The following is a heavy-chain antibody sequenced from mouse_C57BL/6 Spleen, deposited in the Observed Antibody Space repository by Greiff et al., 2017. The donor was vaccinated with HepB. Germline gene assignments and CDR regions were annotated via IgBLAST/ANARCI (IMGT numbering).Heavy chain of an antibody. Sequence: EVQLVESGPGLVKPSQSLSLTCSVPGYSITSGYYWNWIRQFPGNKLEWMGYISYDGSNNYNPSLKNRISITRDTSKNQFFLKLNSVTTEDTATYYCATIYYDYDVGYWGQGTTLTVSS. J-gene: IGHJ2*01. CDR1: GYSITSGYY. D-gene: IGHD2-4*01. CDR3: ATIYYDYDVGY. V-gene: IGHV3-6*01. CDR2: ISYDGSN.